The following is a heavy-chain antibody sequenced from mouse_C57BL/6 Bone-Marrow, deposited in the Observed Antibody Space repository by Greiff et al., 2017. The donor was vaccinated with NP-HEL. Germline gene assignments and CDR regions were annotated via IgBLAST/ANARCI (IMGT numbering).Heavy chain of an antibody. CDR2: ISYDGSN. V-gene: IGHV3-6*01. J-gene: IGHJ2*01. CDR3: AGLYYSNSFDY. Sequence: VQLQQSGPGLVKPSQSLSLTCSVTGYSITSGYYWNWIRQFPGNKLEWMGYISYDGSNNYNPSLKNRISITRDTSKNQFFLKLNSVTTEDTATYYCAGLYYSNSFDYWGQGTTLTVSS. CDR1: GYSITSGYY. D-gene: IGHD2-5*01.